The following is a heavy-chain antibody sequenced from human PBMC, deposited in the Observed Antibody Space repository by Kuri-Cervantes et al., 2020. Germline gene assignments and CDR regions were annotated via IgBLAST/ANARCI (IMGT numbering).Heavy chain of an antibody. D-gene: IGHD6-13*01. Sequence: ASVKVSCKASGYTFTGYYMHWVRQAPGQGLEWMGLINTSGGSRNYAQKFQDRVTMTRDTSTSTVYMELSSLRFEDTAVYYCARGEWTISADGRAFDYWGQGTLVTVSS. CDR3: ARGEWTISADGRAFDY. CDR2: INTSGGSR. J-gene: IGHJ4*02. V-gene: IGHV1-46*01. CDR1: GYTFTGYY.